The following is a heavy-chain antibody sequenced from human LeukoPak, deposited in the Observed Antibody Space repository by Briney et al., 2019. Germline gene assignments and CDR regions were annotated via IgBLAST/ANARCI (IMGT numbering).Heavy chain of an antibody. CDR3: ARVKRKYQLLKPLHETPSHYFDY. J-gene: IGHJ4*02. Sequence: SETLSLTCTVSGGSISSSSYYWGWIRQPPGKGLEWIGSIHYSGSTYYSPSLKSRVTISVDTSKNQFSLKVSSVTAADTAVYYCARVKRKYQLLKPLHETPSHYFDYWGQGTLVTVSS. CDR2: IHYSGST. V-gene: IGHV4-39*07. D-gene: IGHD2-2*01. CDR1: GGSISSSSYY.